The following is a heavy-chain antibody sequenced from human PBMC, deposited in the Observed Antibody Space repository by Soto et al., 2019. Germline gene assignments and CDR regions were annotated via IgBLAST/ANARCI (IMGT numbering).Heavy chain of an antibody. D-gene: IGHD6-19*01. CDR1: GFTFSSYA. CDR3: AKDRRPIAVAGTVDY. CDR2: ISGSGGST. J-gene: IGHJ4*02. V-gene: IGHV3-23*01. Sequence: GGSLRLSCAASGFTFSSYAMSWVRQAPGKGLEWVSAISGSGGSTYYADSVKGRFTISGDNSKNTLYLQMNSLRAEDTAVYYCAKDRRPIAVAGTVDYWGQGTLVTVSS.